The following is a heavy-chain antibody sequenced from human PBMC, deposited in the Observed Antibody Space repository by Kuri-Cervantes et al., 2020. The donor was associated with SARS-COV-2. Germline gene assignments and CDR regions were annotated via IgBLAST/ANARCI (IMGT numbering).Heavy chain of an antibody. V-gene: IGHV1-18*01. CDR3: ATVRVDTATHGAYCYYDMDV. Sequence: ASVKVSRKACGYTFHNNGVNWVRQAPGQGLDWMGHISASNGNTNYAQKFQGRVTMTTDTAASTVYMELRDLRSEEAAVYYCATVRVDTATHGAYCYYDMDVWGKGTTVTVSS. D-gene: IGHD5-18*01. CDR1: GYTFHNNG. J-gene: IGHJ6*03. CDR2: ISASNGNT.